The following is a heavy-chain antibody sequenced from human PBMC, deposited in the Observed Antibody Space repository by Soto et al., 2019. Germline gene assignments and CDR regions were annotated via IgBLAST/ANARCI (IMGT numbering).Heavy chain of an antibody. CDR3: ARVPDV. J-gene: IGHJ6*02. CDR1: GGSMSSGGYS. Sequence: QLQLQESGSGLVKPSQTLSLTCAVSGGSMSSGGYSWSWIRQPPGKGLEWIGYIYHNGSPYYNPSPXSXXPISVDRSKSQFSLKLSSVTAADTAVYYCARVPDVWGQGTTVTVSS. CDR2: IYHNGSP. V-gene: IGHV4-30-2*01.